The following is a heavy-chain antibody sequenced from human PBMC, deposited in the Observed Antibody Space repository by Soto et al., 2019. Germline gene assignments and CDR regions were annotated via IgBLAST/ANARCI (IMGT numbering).Heavy chain of an antibody. V-gene: IGHV4-39*01. CDR3: ARHRATITRYDYYHYYMAV. CDR1: GGSISSSSYY. Sequence: SETLSLTCTVSGGSISSSSYYWGWIRQPPGKGLEWIGSIYYSGSTYYNPSLKSRVTISVDTSKNQFSLKLSSVAAADTAVYYCARHRATITRYDYYHYYMAVWGKRTTVPVSS. J-gene: IGHJ6*03. CDR2: IYYSGST. D-gene: IGHD5-12*01.